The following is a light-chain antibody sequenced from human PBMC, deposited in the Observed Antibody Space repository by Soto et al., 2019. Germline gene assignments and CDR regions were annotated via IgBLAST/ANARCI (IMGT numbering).Light chain of an antibody. J-gene: IGLJ3*02. CDR3: ISYAGSNVWV. CDR1: NTDVGGYNY. CDR2: EVT. V-gene: IGLV2-8*01. Sequence: QSALTQPPSASGSPGQSVTISCTGSNTDVGGYNYVSWYQQHPGKAPKVMIYEVTKRPSGVPARFSGSRSGNTASLTVSGLQAEDEADYYCISYAGSNVWVFGGGTKVTVL.